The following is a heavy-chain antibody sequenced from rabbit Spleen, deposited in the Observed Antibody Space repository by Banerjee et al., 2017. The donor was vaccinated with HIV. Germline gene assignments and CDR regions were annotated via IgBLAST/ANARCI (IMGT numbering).Heavy chain of an antibody. Sequence: QEQLVESGGGLVQPEGSLTLTCTASGFSFSSTYYMRWVRQAPGKGLEWIACIYTGSSGSTYYASWAKGRFTISKTSSTTVTLQLTSLTAADTATYFCARADPSGNYQLTRLDLWGQGTLVTVS. CDR2: IYTGSSGST. CDR3: ARADPSGNYQLTRLDL. D-gene: IGHD1-1*01. J-gene: IGHJ3*01. CDR1: GFSFSSTYY. V-gene: IGHV1S45*01.